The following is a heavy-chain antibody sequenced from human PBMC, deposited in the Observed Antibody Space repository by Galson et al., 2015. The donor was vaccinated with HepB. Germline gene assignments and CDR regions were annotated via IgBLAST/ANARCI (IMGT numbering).Heavy chain of an antibody. J-gene: IGHJ4*02. CDR3: ARDGVTYYDFWSGYIYYFDY. CDR2: IKQDGSEK. V-gene: IGHV3-7*03. D-gene: IGHD3-3*01. Sequence: SLRLSCAASGFTFSSYWMSWVRQAPGKGLEWVANIKQDGSEKYYVDSVKGRFTISRDNAKNSLYLQMNSLRAEDTAVYYCARDGVTYYDFWSGYIYYFDYWGQGTLVTVSS. CDR1: GFTFSSYW.